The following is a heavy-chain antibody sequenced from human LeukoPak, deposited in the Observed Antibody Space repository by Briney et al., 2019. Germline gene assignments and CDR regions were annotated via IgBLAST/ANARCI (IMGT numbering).Heavy chain of an antibody. J-gene: IGHJ6*02. V-gene: IGHV1-69*01. CDR3: ARALYDSSGYYYGGVYYYGMDV. CDR2: IIPIFGTA. CDR1: GGTFSSYA. D-gene: IGHD3-22*01. Sequence: GSSVKVSRKASGGTFSSYAISWVRQAPGQGLEWMGGIIPIFGTANYAQKFQGRVTITADESTSTAYMELSSLRSEDTAVYYCARALYDSSGYYYGGVYYYGMDVWGQGTTVTVSS.